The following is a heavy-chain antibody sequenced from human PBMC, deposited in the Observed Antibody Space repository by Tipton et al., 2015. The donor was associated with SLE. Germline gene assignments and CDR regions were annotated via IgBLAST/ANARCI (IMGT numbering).Heavy chain of an antibody. D-gene: IGHD6-13*01. CDR3: ARGWGSWPYYFDY. J-gene: IGHJ4*02. V-gene: IGHV4-39*07. Sequence: TLSLTCTVSGGSISSSSHYWGWIRQPPGKGLEWIGSIYYSGSTYYNPSLKSRVTISVDTSKNQFSLKLSSVTAADTAVYYCARGWGSWPYYFDYWGQGTLVTVSS. CDR2: IYYSGST. CDR1: GGSISSSSHY.